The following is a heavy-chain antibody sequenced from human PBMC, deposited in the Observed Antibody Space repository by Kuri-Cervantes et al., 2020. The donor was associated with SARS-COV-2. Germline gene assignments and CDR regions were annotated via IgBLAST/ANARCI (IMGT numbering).Heavy chain of an antibody. D-gene: IGHD3-10*01. CDR1: GFTFSSYE. V-gene: IGHV3-48*03. CDR2: ISSSGSNI. CDR3: ARDWGGNYYGSGSYYDLDYGMDV. J-gene: IGHJ6*02. Sequence: GESLKISCAASGFTFSSYEMNWVRQAPGKGLEWVSYISSSGSNIYYADSVKGRFTISRDNAKNSLYLQMNSLRAEDTAVYYCARDWGGNYYGSGSYYDLDYGMDVWGQGTTVTVSS.